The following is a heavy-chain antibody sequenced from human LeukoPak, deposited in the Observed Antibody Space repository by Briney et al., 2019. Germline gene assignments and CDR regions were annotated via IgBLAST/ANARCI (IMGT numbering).Heavy chain of an antibody. CDR2: INPSGGST. J-gene: IGHJ5*02. V-gene: IGHV1-46*01. D-gene: IGHD2-2*01. CDR1: GYTFTSYY. CDR3: ARDGVGHCSSTSCYPFHSAGANWFDP. Sequence: ASVKVSCKASGYTFTSYYMHWVRQAPGQGLEWMGIINPSGGSTSYAQKFQGRVTMTRDTSTSTVYMELSSLRSEDTAVYYCARDGVGHCSSTSCYPFHSAGANWFDPWGQGTLVTVSS.